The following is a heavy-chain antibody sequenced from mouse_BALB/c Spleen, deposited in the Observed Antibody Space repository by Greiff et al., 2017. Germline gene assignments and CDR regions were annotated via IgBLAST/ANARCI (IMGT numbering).Heavy chain of an antibody. Sequence: VQLQQPGAELVKPGASVKLSCKASGYTFTSYWMHWVKQRPGQGLEWIGEINPSNGRTNYNEKFKSKATLTVDKSSSTAYMQLSSLTSEDSAVYYCARSAYYGNYGYFDVWGAGTTVTVSS. CDR3: ARSAYYGNYGYFDV. CDR1: GYTFTSYW. CDR2: INPSNGRT. D-gene: IGHD2-1*01. V-gene: IGHV1S81*02. J-gene: IGHJ1*01.